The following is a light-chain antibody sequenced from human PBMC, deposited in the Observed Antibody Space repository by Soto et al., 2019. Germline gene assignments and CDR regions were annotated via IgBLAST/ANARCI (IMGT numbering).Light chain of an antibody. CDR1: SSDVGSYKL. Sequence: QSVLTQPASVSGSPGQSITISCTGTSSDVGSYKLVSWYEKHPGKVPRLIIYEDNKRPSGVSNRLSGSKSGNTASLTISGLPGEDEADYYCCSYSGSGTCGFGGGTNVTVL. J-gene: IGLJ2*01. CDR2: EDN. CDR3: CSYSGSGTCG. V-gene: IGLV2-23*01.